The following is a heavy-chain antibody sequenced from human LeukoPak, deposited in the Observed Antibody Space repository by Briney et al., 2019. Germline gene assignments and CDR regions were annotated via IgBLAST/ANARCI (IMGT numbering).Heavy chain of an antibody. CDR3: ARDQLILSNYYGMDV. CDR1: GFTFSNYA. CDR2: ISSNGGIT. D-gene: IGHD2-15*01. V-gene: IGHV3-64*01. Sequence: GGSLRLSCAASGFTFSNYAMHWVRQAPGKGLEYVSAISSNGGITYYAKSVEGRFTISRDNSKNTLHLQMGSLRAEDVAVYYCARDQLILSNYYGMDVWGQGTTVTVSS. J-gene: IGHJ6*02.